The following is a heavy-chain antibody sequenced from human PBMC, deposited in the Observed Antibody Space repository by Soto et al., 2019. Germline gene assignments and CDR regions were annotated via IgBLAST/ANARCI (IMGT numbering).Heavy chain of an antibody. CDR3: ARRGSPTCRAATGTADY. Sequence: EVQLLESGGGLAQPGESLRLSCTASAFTFSNYGMNWVRQAPGKGLEWVSGISVSGGSTYYADSVKGRFTISRDNSKNTLYIWMSSLSMDETPACLGARRGSPTCRAATGTADYGGQGTLVSASS. CDR2: ISVSGGST. CDR1: AFTFSNYG. D-gene: IGHD1-1*01. V-gene: IGHV3-23*01. J-gene: IGHJ4*02.